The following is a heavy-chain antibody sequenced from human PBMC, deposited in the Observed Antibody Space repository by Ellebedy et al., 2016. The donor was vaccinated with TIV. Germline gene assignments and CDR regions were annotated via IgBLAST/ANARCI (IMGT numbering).Heavy chain of an antibody. CDR1: GGTFSSYA. CDR3: ARDRRYCSGGSCSFYFDS. Sequence: ASVKVSCKASGGTFSSYAISWVRQAPGQGLEWMGGIIPIFGTANYAQKFQGRVTITADKSTSTAYMELSSLRSEDTAVYYCARDRRYCSGGSCSFYFDSWGQGTLVTSPQ. D-gene: IGHD2-15*01. V-gene: IGHV1-69*06. J-gene: IGHJ4*02. CDR2: IIPIFGTA.